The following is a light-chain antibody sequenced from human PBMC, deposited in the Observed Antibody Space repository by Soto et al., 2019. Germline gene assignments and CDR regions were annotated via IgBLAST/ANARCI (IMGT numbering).Light chain of an antibody. V-gene: IGKV1-5*01. J-gene: IGKJ2*01. CDR2: DAS. CDR1: QSISSW. CDR3: QQYNNHPYT. Sequence: DIQMTQSPSTLSASVGDRVTITCRAGQSISSWLAWYQQKPGKAPKLLIYDASTLESGVPSRFSGSGSGTEFTLTISRLQPDDFATYYCQQYNNHPYTFGQGTKLEIK.